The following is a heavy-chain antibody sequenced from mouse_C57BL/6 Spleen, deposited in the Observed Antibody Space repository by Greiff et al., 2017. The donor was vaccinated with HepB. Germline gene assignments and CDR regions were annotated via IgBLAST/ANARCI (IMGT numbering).Heavy chain of an antibody. CDR1: GFTFSDYG. D-gene: IGHD2-1*01. J-gene: IGHJ4*01. CDR2: ISSGSSTI. V-gene: IGHV5-17*01. Sequence: DVMLVESGGGLVKPGGSLKLSCAASGFTFSDYGMHWVRQAPEKGLEWVAYISSGSSTIYYADTVKGRFTISRDNAKNTLFLQMTSLRSEDTAMYYCARHGNYVSYAMDYWGQGTSVTVSS. CDR3: ARHGNYVSYAMDY.